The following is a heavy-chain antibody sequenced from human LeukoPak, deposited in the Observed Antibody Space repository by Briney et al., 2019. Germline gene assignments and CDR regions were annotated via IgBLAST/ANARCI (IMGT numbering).Heavy chain of an antibody. CDR3: ARDVSSSWYLNAFDI. CDR1: GYTFTGYY. V-gene: IGHV1-2*02. J-gene: IGHJ3*02. Sequence: ASVKVSCKASGYTFTGYYMHWVRQAPGQGLEWMGWINPNSGGTNYAQKFQGRVTMTRDTSISTAYMELSRLRPDDTAVYYCARDVSSSWYLNAFDIWGQGTMVTVSS. D-gene: IGHD6-13*01. CDR2: INPNSGGT.